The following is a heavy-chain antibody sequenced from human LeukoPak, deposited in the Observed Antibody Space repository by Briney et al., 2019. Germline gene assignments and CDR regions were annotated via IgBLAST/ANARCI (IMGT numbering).Heavy chain of an antibody. Sequence: PSETLSLTCAVYGGSFSGYYWSWIRQPPGKGLEWIGEINHSGSTNYNPSLKSRVTISVDTSKNQFSLKLSSVTAADTAVYYCARGGRWLQLWGHFGPSFDYWGQGTLVTVSS. CDR3: ARGGRWLQLWGHFGPSFDY. CDR1: GGSFSGYY. CDR2: INHSGST. J-gene: IGHJ4*02. V-gene: IGHV4-34*01. D-gene: IGHD5-24*01.